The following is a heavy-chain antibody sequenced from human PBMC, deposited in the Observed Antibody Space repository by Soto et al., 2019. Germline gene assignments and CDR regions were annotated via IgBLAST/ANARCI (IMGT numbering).Heavy chain of an antibody. CDR2: IYPGDSDT. V-gene: IGHV5-51*01. Sequence: PGESLKLSFTGSGYSFTSYWIGWVRQMPGKGLEWMGIIYPGDSDTRYSPSFQGQVTISADKSISTAYLQWSSLKASDTAMYYCATPRVKYTHDAFDIWGQGTMVTVSS. J-gene: IGHJ3*02. CDR3: ATPRVKYTHDAFDI. D-gene: IGHD1-1*01. CDR1: GYSFTSYW.